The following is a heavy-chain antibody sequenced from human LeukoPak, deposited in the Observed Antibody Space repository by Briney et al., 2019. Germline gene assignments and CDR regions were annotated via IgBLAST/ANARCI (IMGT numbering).Heavy chain of an antibody. V-gene: IGHV4-39*01. J-gene: IGHJ5*02. D-gene: IGHD1-1*01. CDR1: GGSISSGNYY. CDR2: VYYSGYT. Sequence: PSETLSLTCTVSGGSISSGNYYWRWLRQPPGTGLEWIGSVYYSGYTYYNPSLKSRVTISVDTSKNQFSLKLSSLTAADTTVYYCARHDLTTGHWFDPWGQGTLVTVSS. CDR3: ARHDLTTGHWFDP.